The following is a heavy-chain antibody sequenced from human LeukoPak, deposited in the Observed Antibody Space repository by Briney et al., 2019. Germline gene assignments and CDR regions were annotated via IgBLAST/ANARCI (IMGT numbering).Heavy chain of an antibody. CDR1: GYTFNTNY. V-gene: IGHV1-46*02. CDR2: INPSGDGT. D-gene: IGHD1-14*01. CDR3: AKETPNTGWFDP. Sequence: AWVRGSCKASGYTFNTNYIHSVRQAPGQGLEWIGVINPSGDGTSYPQKFQGRVTLARDTSTSTIYMELSSLRSEDTAIYYCAKETPNTGWFDPWGQGTLVTVSS. J-gene: IGHJ5*02.